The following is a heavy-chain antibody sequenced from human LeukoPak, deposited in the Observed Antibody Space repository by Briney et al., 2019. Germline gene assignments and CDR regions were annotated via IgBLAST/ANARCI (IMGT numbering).Heavy chain of an antibody. CDR2: INPNTGGT. CDR3: ARERYNDY. V-gene: IGHV1-2*02. J-gene: IGHJ4*02. D-gene: IGHD1-14*01. CDR1: GYTFTGYY. Sequence: ASVKVSCKASGYTFTGYYMHWVRQAPGQGLEWMGWINPNTGGTNYAQKFQGRVTMTRDTSITTVYMELSRLTSDDTAVYYCARERYNDYWGQGTLVTVSS.